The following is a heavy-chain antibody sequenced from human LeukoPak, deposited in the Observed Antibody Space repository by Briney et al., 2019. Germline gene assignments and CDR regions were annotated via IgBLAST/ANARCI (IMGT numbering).Heavy chain of an antibody. CDR2: ISSSSSYT. V-gene: IGHV3-11*05. J-gene: IGHJ4*02. D-gene: IGHD3-22*01. CDR3: AREFHDSSGYYYDY. CDR1: GFTFSDYY. Sequence: GGSLRLSCAASGFTFSDYYMSWIRQAPGKGLEWVSYISSSSSYTTYADSVKGRFTISRDNAKNSLYLQMNSLRAEDTAVYYCAREFHDSSGYYYDYWGQGTLVTVSS.